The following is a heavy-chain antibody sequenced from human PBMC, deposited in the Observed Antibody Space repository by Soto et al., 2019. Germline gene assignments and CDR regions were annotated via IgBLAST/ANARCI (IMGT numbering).Heavy chain of an antibody. CDR2: IKQAGSEK. CDR1: GFTFSAYW. CDR3: AREKRANGYFDY. D-gene: IGHD6-25*01. V-gene: IGHV3-7*01. Sequence: VQLVESGGGLVQTGGSRRLSCAASGFTFSAYWMSWVRQAPGKGLEWVANIKQAGSEKYYVDSVNGRFIISRDDAKNSLFLQVNSLRVEDTAVYYCAREKRANGYFDYWGQGTLVTVSS. J-gene: IGHJ4*02.